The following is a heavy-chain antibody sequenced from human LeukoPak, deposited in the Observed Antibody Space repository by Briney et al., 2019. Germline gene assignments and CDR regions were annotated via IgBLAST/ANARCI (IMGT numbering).Heavy chain of an antibody. CDR2: ISGSGGST. J-gene: IGHJ3*02. CDR3: AKGLSVDFWSGYYQRSGARDAFDI. CDR1: GFTFSSYA. Sequence: GGSLRLSCAASGFTFSSYAMSWVRQAPGKGLEWVSAISGSGGSTYYADSVKGRFTISRDNSKNTLYLQMNSLRAEDTAVFYCAKGLSVDFWSGYYQRSGARDAFDIWGQGTMVTVSS. D-gene: IGHD3-3*01. V-gene: IGHV3-23*01.